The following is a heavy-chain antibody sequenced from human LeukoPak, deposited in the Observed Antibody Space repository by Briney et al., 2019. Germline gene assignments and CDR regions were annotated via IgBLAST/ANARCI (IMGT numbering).Heavy chain of an antibody. Sequence: PGGSLRLSCAASGFTFSSYGMHWVRQAPGKGLEWVAVIWYDGSNKYYADSVKGRFTISRDNSKNTLYLQMNSLRAEDTAVYYCARGSVYDSGGYYYKPLYYFDYWGQGTLVTVSS. D-gene: IGHD3-22*01. CDR3: ARGSVYDSGGYYYKPLYYFDY. CDR2: IWYDGSNK. J-gene: IGHJ4*02. CDR1: GFTFSSYG. V-gene: IGHV3-33*01.